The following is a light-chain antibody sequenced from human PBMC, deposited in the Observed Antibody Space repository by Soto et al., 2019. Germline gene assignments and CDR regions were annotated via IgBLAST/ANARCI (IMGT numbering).Light chain of an antibody. CDR2: GDT. Sequence: QPVLTQPPSVSGAPGQRVTISCTGGNSNIGAGNDVHWYQQISGTAPKLLIYGDTNRPSGVPDRFSGSKSGTSASLAITGLQAEDEADYYCHSYDSSLSGSVFGGGTKVTVL. CDR1: NSNIGAGND. CDR3: HSYDSSLSGSV. V-gene: IGLV1-40*01. J-gene: IGLJ3*02.